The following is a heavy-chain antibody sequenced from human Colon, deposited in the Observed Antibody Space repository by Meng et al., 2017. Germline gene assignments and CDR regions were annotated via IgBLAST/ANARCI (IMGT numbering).Heavy chain of an antibody. CDR1: GYTFTNYG. CDR2: INPYNGNT. V-gene: IGHV1-18*01. CDR3: ARDSSGSYFDNWFDP. Sequence: QGQVVQPGAEVKKPGASVKGSCKASGYTFTNYGIGWVRQAPGQGLEWMGWINPYNGNTNYAQNLQGRVTMTTDTATSTASMELRSLRSDDTAVYYCARDSSGSYFDNWFDPWGQGTLVTASS. D-gene: IGHD1-26*01. J-gene: IGHJ5*02.